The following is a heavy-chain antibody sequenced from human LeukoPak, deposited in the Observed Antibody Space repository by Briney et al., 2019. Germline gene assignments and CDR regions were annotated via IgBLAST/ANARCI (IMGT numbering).Heavy chain of an antibody. V-gene: IGHV3-30*02. D-gene: IGHD3-3*01. CDR1: GFTFSSYG. Sequence: PGGSLRLSCAASGFTFSSYGMHWVRQAPGKGLEWVAFIRYDGSNKYYADSVKGRFTISRDNSENTLYLQMNSLRAEDTAVYYCAEDPRTYYDFWSGYHRWYFDYWGQGTLVTVSS. CDR2: IRYDGSNK. J-gene: IGHJ4*02. CDR3: AEDPRTYYDFWSGYHRWYFDY.